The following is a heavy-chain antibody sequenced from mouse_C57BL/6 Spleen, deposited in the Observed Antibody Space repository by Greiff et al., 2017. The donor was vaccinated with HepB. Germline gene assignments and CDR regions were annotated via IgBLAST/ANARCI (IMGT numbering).Heavy chain of an antibody. J-gene: IGHJ2*01. CDR3: ARGTTVVANDY. V-gene: IGHV1-82*01. D-gene: IGHD1-1*01. Sequence: QVHVKQSGPELVKPGASVKISCKASGYAFSSSWMNWVKQRPGKGLEWIGRIYPGDGDTNYNGKFKGKDTLTADKSSSTAYMHLSSLTSEDSAVYFCARGTTVVANDYWGQGTTLTVSS. CDR1: GYAFSSSW. CDR2: IYPGDGDT.